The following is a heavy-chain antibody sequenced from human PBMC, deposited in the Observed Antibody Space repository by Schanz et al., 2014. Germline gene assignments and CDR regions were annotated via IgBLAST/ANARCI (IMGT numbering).Heavy chain of an antibody. CDR1: GYTFTSYY. CDR3: ARGPSTGAFDI. V-gene: IGHV1-46*03. CDR2: INPRVGNT. J-gene: IGHJ3*02. Sequence: QVQLVQSGAEVKKPGASVKVSCEASGYTFTSYYIHWFRQAPGQGLEWMGLINPRVGNTNYAQKFRGRVTMTRDTSTSTVYMELSSLRSEDTAVYFCARGPSTGAFDIWGQGTTVT.